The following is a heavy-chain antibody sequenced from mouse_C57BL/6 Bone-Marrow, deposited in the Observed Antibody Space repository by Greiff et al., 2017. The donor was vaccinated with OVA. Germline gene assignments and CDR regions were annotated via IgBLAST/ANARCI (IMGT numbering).Heavy chain of an antibody. V-gene: IGHV3-6*01. J-gene: IGHJ2*01. Sequence: DVHLVESGPGLVKPSQSLSLTCSVTGYSITSGYYWNWIRQFPGNKLEWMGYISYDGSNNYNPSLKNRISITRDTSKNQFFLKLNSVTTEDTATYYCARVTPYGSSFDYWGQGTTLTVSS. CDR2: ISYDGSN. D-gene: IGHD1-1*01. CDR1: GYSITSGYY. CDR3: ARVTPYGSSFDY.